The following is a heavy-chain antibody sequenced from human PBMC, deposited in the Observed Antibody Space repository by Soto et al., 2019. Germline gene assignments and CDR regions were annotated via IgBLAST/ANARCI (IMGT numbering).Heavy chain of an antibody. Sequence: PGGSLRLSCAVSGFNVMSYLLSCVRQAPGKGLEWLASIKEDGSEIYYLHSVRGRFSISRDSAGNALHLTMNYLSAEDTGVYFCARDIGFDYVNWGQGTLVTVSS. D-gene: IGHD3-16*01. V-gene: IGHV3-7*01. CDR2: IKEDGSEI. J-gene: IGHJ4*02. CDR1: GFNVMSYL. CDR3: ARDIGFDYVN.